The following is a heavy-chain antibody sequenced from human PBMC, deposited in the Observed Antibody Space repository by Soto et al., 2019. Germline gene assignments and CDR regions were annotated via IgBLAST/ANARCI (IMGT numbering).Heavy chain of an antibody. V-gene: IGHV4-61*01. CDR3: ARAPYSVRWGWFDP. CDR1: GGSVSSGSYY. Sequence: SETLSLTCTVSGGSVSSGSYYWSWIRQPPGKGLEWIGYINYSGSTNYNPSLKSRVTISVDTSKNQFSLKLSSVTAADTAVYYCARAPYSVRWGWFDPWGQGTLVTVSS. D-gene: IGHD2-15*01. J-gene: IGHJ5*02. CDR2: INYSGST.